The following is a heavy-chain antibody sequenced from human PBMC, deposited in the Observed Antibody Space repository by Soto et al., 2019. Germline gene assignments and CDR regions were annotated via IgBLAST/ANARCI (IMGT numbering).Heavy chain of an antibody. Sequence: EVQLLESGGGLVQPGGSLRLSGAASGFTFSSYAMRWVRQAPEQGLEWVSASSGSGGSTYNADSVKGRFTISRDNTKNTRSLQMNSLRAVDTAVYYCARRGSSSYFDSWGQGTLVTVSS. CDR2: SSGSGGST. J-gene: IGHJ4*02. CDR1: GFTFSSYA. CDR3: ARRGSSSYFDS. D-gene: IGHD6-13*01. V-gene: IGHV3-23*01.